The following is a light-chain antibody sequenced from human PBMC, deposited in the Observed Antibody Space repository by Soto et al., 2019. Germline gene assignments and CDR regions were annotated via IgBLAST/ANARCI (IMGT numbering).Light chain of an antibody. CDR1: QSVSSSY. V-gene: IGKV3-20*01. CDR3: QQYARSPGT. Sequence: IGLTESPEPLSLSRGERATLSFRASQSVSSSYLAWYQQKPGQAPRLLIYGASSRATGIPDRFSGSGSGTDFTLTISSLEPEDFAVYYCQQYARSPGTFGQGTKVDI. J-gene: IGKJ1*01. CDR2: GAS.